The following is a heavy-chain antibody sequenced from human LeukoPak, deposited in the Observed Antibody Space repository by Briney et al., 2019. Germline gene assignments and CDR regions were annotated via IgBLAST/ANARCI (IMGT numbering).Heavy chain of an antibody. CDR2: ISYDGSNK. Sequence: GGSLRLSCAASGFTVSSNYMSWVRQAPGKGLEWVAVISYDGSNKYYADSVKGRFTISRDNSKNTLYLQMNSLRAEDTAVYYCARVLYSSSWSDYWGQGTLVTVSS. V-gene: IGHV3-30-3*01. CDR3: ARVLYSSSWSDY. D-gene: IGHD6-13*01. J-gene: IGHJ4*02. CDR1: GFTVSSNY.